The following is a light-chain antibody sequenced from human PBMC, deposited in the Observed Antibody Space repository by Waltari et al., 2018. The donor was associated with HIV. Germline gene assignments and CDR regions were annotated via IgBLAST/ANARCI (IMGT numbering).Light chain of an antibody. Sequence: SALTQPLSGFVSPGPSVTLSCTRTSSAVCGFYYVSCYPQSPVTPPKHMIYDVTKRPSGFPDRFSGSKSGNTASLTISGLQAEDEADYYCCSYAGRNTLLFGGGTTLTVL. J-gene: IGLJ2*01. CDR1: SSAVCGFYY. CDR3: CSYAGRNTLL. CDR2: DVT. V-gene: IGLV2-11*01.